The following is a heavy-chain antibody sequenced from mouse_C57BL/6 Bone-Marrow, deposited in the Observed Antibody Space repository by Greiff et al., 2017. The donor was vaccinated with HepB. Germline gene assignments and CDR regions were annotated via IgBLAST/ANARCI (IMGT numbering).Heavy chain of an antibody. CDR1: GYTFTSYW. J-gene: IGHJ4*01. CDR3: ATPYYYGSSPYAMDY. CDR2: IDPNSGGT. V-gene: IGHV1-72*01. D-gene: IGHD1-1*01. Sequence: QVQLQQPGAELVKPGASVKLSCKASGYTFTSYWMHWVKQRPGRCLEWIGRIDPNSGGTKYNEKFKSKATLTVDKPSSTAYMQLSSLTSEDSAVYYCATPYYYGSSPYAMDYWGQGTSVTVSS.